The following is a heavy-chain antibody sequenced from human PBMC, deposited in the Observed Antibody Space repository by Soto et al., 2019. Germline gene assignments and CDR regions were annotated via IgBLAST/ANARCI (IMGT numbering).Heavy chain of an antibody. Sequence: PGGSLRLSCAASGFTFSSYGMHWVRQAPGKGLEWVAVIWYDGSNKYYADSVKGRFTISRDNSKNTLYLQMNSLRAEDTAVYYCARDRGDSSSPTYGYYYYGMDVWGQGTTVTVSS. V-gene: IGHV3-33*01. CDR2: IWYDGSNK. CDR1: GFTFSSYG. CDR3: ARDRGDSSSPTYGYYYYGMDV. J-gene: IGHJ6*02. D-gene: IGHD6-13*01.